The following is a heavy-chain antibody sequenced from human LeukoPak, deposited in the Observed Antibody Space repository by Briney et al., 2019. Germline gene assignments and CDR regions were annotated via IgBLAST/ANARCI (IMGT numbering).Heavy chain of an antibody. Sequence: SETLSLXCTVSGGSISSYYWSWIRQPAGKGLECIGRIYTSGSTNYNPSLKSRVTISVDTSKNQFSLKLSSVTAADTAVYYCARDRSWGSSWYYFDYWGQGTLVTVSS. V-gene: IGHV4-4*07. D-gene: IGHD6-13*01. CDR3: ARDRSWGSSWYYFDY. CDR2: IYTSGST. CDR1: GGSISSYY. J-gene: IGHJ4*02.